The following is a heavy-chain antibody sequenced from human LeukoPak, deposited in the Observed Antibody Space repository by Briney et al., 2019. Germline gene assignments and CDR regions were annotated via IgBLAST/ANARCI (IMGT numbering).Heavy chain of an antibody. CDR3: ARSGDPTVYYYYGMDV. V-gene: IGHV6-1*01. D-gene: IGHD4-17*01. Sequence: SQTLSLTCAISGDSVSSNSAAWNWIRQSPSRGLEWLRRTYYRSKWYNDYAVSVKSRITINPDTSKNQFSLQLNSVTPEDTAVYYCARSGDPTVYYYYGMDVWGQGTTVTVSS. CDR1: GDSVSSNSAA. J-gene: IGHJ6*02. CDR2: TYYRSKWYN.